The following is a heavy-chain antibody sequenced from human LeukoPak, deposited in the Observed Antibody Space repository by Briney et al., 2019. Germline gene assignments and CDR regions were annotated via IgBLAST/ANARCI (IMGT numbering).Heavy chain of an antibody. J-gene: IGHJ5*02. CDR3: ARAAYAGCCSSTSCYLSWFDP. CDR1: GGTFSSYA. CDR2: IIPIFGTA. Sequence: SVKVSCKASGGTFSSYAISWVRQAPGQGLEWMGGIIPIFGTANYAQKFQGRVTITADESTSTAYMELSSLRSEDTAVYYCARAAYAGCCSSTSCYLSWFDPWGQGTLVTVSS. D-gene: IGHD2-2*01. V-gene: IGHV1-69*13.